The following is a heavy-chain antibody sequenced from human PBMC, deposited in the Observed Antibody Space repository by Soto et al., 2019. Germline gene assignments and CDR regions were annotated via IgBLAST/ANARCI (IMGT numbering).Heavy chain of an antibody. Sequence: PSETLSLTCAVYGGSFSGYYWSWIRQPPGKGLEWIGEINHSGSTNYNPSLKSRVTISVDTSKNQCALKLSSVTAADTAVYYCARVLYLRDCSSGSCHADFAYWGQGTLVTVSS. CDR3: ARVLYLRDCSSGSCHADFAY. V-gene: IGHV4-34*01. D-gene: IGHD2-15*01. CDR2: INHSGST. CDR1: GGSFSGYY. J-gene: IGHJ4*02.